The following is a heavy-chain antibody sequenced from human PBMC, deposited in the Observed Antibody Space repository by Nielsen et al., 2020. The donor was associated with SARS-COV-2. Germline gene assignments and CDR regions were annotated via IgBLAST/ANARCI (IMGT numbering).Heavy chain of an antibody. CDR2: IYFTGRT. D-gene: IGHD5-12*01. CDR3: AREASGYDHYKYGMDV. J-gene: IGHJ6*02. CDR1: GASISSGGYF. V-gene: IGHV4-31*03. Sequence: LRLSCTVSGASISSGGYFWSWIRQHPGKGLEWIGYIYFTGRTSYNPSLKSRVAMLVDTSKNQFSLDLKSVTAADTAVYYCAREASGYDHYKYGMDVWGLGATVTVSS.